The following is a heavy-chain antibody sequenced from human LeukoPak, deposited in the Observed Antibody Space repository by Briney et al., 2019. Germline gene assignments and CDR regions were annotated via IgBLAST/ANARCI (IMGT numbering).Heavy chain of an antibody. Sequence: PGGSLRLSCADSGFTFSSYAMSWVRQAPGQGLEWVSAISGSGGSTYYADSVKGRFTISRDNSKNTLYLQMNSLRTEDTAVYYCAKDKGTSVTTLHYMDVWGEGTAVTVSS. V-gene: IGHV3-23*01. J-gene: IGHJ6*03. D-gene: IGHD4-11*01. CDR2: ISGSGGST. CDR1: GFTFSSYA. CDR3: AKDKGTSVTTLHYMDV.